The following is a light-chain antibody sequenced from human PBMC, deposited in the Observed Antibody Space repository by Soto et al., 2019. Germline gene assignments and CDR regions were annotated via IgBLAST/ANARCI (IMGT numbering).Light chain of an antibody. CDR2: KAS. Sequence: DIQMTNSPSNLSAYVGDKVTITSLASQSNSTWLAWYKQKAGKAPKLLIYKASSLEGGVPSRFSSSGSVTESNITISSMKPDDFATYDSQQYDTYPLTFGGGTTVDIK. J-gene: IGKJ4*01. V-gene: IGKV1-5*03. CDR1: QSNSTW. CDR3: QQYDTYPLT.